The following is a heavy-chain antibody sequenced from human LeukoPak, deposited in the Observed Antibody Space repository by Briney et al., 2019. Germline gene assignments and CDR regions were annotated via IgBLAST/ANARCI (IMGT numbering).Heavy chain of an antibody. CDR1: GYSFFTFG. D-gene: IGHD1-26*01. J-gene: IGHJ3*01. CDR3: AKLDPPITEGARGDALHV. Sequence: ASVKVSFKTSGYSFFTFGITWVRQAPGKGLQWMGWTSPYDETPTYAQEFQGRVTMTTDTSTATAYMELTSLTSDDTAIYYCAKLDPPITEGARGDALHVWGQGTKVIVSS. V-gene: IGHV1-18*01. CDR2: TSPYDETP.